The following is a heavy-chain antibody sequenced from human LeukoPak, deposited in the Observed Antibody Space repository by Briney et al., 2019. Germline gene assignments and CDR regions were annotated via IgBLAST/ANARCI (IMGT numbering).Heavy chain of an antibody. CDR2: INHSGST. J-gene: IGHJ4*02. V-gene: IGHV4-34*01. D-gene: IGHD6-13*01. CDR3: AGGGYRSSSFDY. Sequence: PSETLSLTCAVYGGSFSGHYWSWIRQPPGKGLEWIGEINHSGSTKYNPSLKSRVTLSVDTSKNQFSLKLSSVTAADTAVYYCAGGGYRSSSFDYGGQGPRVTFSS. CDR1: GGSFSGHY.